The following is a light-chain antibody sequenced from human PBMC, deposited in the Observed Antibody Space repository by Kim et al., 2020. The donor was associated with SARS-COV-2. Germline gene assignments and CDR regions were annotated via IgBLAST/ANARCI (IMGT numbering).Light chain of an antibody. CDR3: LQDYNYPYT. Sequence: STSVGDTVTITCRASQGIRNDLGWYQQKPGKAPKLLIHSASSLQSGVPSRFSGSGSGTDFTLTISSLQPEDFATYYCLQDYNYPYTFGQGTKLEI. V-gene: IGKV1-6*01. CDR2: SAS. J-gene: IGKJ2*01. CDR1: QGIRND.